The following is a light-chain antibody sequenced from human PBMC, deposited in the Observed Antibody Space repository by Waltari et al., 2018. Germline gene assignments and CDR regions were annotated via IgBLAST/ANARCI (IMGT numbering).Light chain of an antibody. Sequence: EIVLTQSPATLSVSPGESATLYCRASQTVSSNLAWYQQKPGQAPRLLIYGASTRATGIPARFSGSGSGAEFTLTISSLQSEDFAVYSCQQYNNWPLTFGQGTKVEIK. J-gene: IGKJ1*01. CDR2: GAS. V-gene: IGKV3-15*01. CDR3: QQYNNWPLT. CDR1: QTVSSN.